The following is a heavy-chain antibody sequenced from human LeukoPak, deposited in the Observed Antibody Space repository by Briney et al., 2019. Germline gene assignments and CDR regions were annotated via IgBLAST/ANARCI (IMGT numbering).Heavy chain of an antibody. CDR1: GGTFSSYA. D-gene: IGHD6-13*01. CDR3: ARDRGDSSSGYYFDY. V-gene: IGHV1-69*13. CDR2: IIPIFGTA. J-gene: IGHJ4*02. Sequence: ASVKVSCKASGGTFSSYAISWVRQAPGQGLEWMGGIIPIFGTANYAQKFQGRVTITADESTSTAYMELSSLRSEDTAVYYCARDRGDSSSGYYFDYGAQEPLFTVSS.